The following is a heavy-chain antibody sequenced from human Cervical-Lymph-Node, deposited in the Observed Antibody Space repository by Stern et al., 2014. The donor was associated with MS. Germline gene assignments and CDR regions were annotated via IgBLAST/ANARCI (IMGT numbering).Heavy chain of an antibody. J-gene: IGHJ4*02. D-gene: IGHD6-19*01. CDR1: GYSFDTYA. Sequence: QVQLLQSEAEVKKPGASVNVSCKASGYSFDTYAIHWLRQAPGQRPEWMGWISAGNGDTKYSQKFQGRVTIDRDTSATTAYLELRSLESEDTAIYYCTRGRTYNTGLYPYWGQGTLVTVFS. CDR3: TRGRTYNTGLYPY. V-gene: IGHV1-3*01. CDR2: ISAGNGDT.